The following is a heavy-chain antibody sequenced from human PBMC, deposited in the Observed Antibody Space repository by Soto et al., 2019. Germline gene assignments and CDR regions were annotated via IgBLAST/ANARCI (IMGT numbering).Heavy chain of an antibody. J-gene: IGHJ6*02. Sequence: SAKVSFKASCYTFTSYGISWVRQAPGQGLEWMGWISAYNGNTNYAQKLQGRVTMTTDTSTSTAYMELRSLRSDDTAVYYCARGPLYSSGGDYYYYGMDVWGQGTTVTVSS. V-gene: IGHV1-18*04. CDR2: ISAYNGNT. D-gene: IGHD6-19*01. CDR1: CYTFTSYG. CDR3: ARGPLYSSGGDYYYYGMDV.